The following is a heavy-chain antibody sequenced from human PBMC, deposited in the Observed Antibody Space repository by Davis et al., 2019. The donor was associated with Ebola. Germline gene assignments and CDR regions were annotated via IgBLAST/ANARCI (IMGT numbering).Heavy chain of an antibody. V-gene: IGHV3-30*04. CDR2: VSHSERQR. Sequence: PGGSLTLSCPAPGFISRNYSMHWVRQVPGKGLEWVAFVSHSERQRFYADSVKGRFTISRDNSENTLYLQMNRLTADDTSVYYCARAGFDEVLDYWGQGTPVTVSS. D-gene: IGHD3-3*01. CDR3: ARAGFDEVLDY. J-gene: IGHJ4*02. CDR1: GFISRNYS.